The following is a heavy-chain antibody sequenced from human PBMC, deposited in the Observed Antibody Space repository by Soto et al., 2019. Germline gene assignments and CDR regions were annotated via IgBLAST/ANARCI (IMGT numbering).Heavy chain of an antibody. Sequence: SVKVSCKDSGGALSSNTMSWVRQATGQGLEWMGRSMPILGIANYAQKFQGRVTITADKSTSTAYMELRSLRSEDTAVSYCARTSGSGIYDYDYWGQGTLVTVSS. CDR1: GGALSSNT. V-gene: IGHV1-69*02. CDR3: ARTSGSGIYDYDY. CDR2: SMPILGIA. D-gene: IGHD3-10*01. J-gene: IGHJ4*02.